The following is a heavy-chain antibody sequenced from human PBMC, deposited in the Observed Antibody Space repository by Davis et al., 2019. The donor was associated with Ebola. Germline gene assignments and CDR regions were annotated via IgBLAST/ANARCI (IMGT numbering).Heavy chain of an antibody. Sequence: GGSLRLSCAASGFIFSRNGMHWVRQAPGKGLEWVAVISYDGSNKNYADSVKGRFTISRDNSKNTLYLQMNSLRAEDTAVYYCAKEDIMGATGFKGPAHYYYGMDVWGKGTTVTVSS. D-gene: IGHD1-26*01. CDR1: GFIFSRNG. CDR2: ISYDGSNK. J-gene: IGHJ6*04. CDR3: AKEDIMGATGFKGPAHYYYGMDV. V-gene: IGHV3-30*18.